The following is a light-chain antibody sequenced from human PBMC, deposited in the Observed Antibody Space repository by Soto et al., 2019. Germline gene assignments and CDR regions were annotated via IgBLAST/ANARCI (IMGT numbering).Light chain of an antibody. CDR2: GAS. Sequence: EIVLTQSPGTVSLSPVEIATLSCRASQSVITNLAWYQQKPGQAPRLLIYGASTRAAIIPARFSGSGSGTEFTLTISSLQSEDFAVYYCQQYYDWPWTFGQGTKVDI. CDR1: QSVITN. V-gene: IGKV3-15*01. J-gene: IGKJ1*01. CDR3: QQYYDWPWT.